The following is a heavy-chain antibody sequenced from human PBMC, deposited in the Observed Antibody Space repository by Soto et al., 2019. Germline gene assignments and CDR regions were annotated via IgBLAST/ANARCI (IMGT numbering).Heavy chain of an antibody. CDR3: VRDERAWCDDYTCESHSAS. J-gene: IGHJ4*02. Sequence: QVRLVQSGPEMKRPGASVKVSCQASGYRFNSDDISWVRQAPGQGLEWMGIISAYNGCTAFAPNLGGRLAMTTDTLTNNAYMEMGNLRSEATAMYYCVRDERAWCDDYTCESHSASWGQGAAVTV. CDR2: ISAYNGCT. D-gene: IGHD3-16*01. V-gene: IGHV1-18*01. CDR1: GYRFNSDD.